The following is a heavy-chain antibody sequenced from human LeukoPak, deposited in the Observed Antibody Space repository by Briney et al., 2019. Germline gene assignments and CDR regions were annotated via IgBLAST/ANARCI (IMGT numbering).Heavy chain of an antibody. D-gene: IGHD3-10*01. CDR2: IYTSGST. CDR3: AREGRHGSGSYLY. CDR1: GGSISSGSYY. J-gene: IGHJ4*02. Sequence: SQTLSLTCTVSGGSISSGSYYWSWIRQPAGKGLEWIGRIYTSGSTNYNPSLKSRVTISVDTSKNQFSLKLSSVTAADTAVYYCAREGRHGSGSYLYWGQGTLVTVSS. V-gene: IGHV4-61*02.